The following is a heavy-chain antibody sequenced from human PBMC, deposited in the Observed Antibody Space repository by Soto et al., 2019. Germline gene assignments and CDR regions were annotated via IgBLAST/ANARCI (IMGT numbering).Heavy chain of an antibody. CDR2: IYHGGSV. V-gene: IGHV4-38-2*01. Sequence: SETLSLTCAVSGYSMTSGYYWGWVRQPPGKGLEWLGSIYHGGSVYYNPSLKSRVTISLDTSKNHFSLDLTSVTAADTAVYYCARTFDCYGMDGWGQGTTVTVSS. CDR1: GYSMTSGYY. CDR3: ARTFDCYGMDG. J-gene: IGHJ6*02. D-gene: IGHD3-16*01.